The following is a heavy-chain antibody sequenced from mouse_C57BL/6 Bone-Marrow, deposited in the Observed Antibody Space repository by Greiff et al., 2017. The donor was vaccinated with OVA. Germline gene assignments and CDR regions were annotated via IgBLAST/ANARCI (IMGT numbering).Heavy chain of an antibody. J-gene: IGHJ4*01. Sequence: VKLQESGPGLVQPSQCLSITCTVSGFSLTSYGVHWVRQSPGKGLEWLGAIWSGGSTDYNEAFISRLRISTDNTKCQVFFKMNSLQADDTAIYDCARKKDSSGFFYAMDYWGQGTSVTVSS. CDR1: GFSLTSYG. CDR2: IWSGGST. CDR3: ARKKDSSGFFYAMDY. D-gene: IGHD3-2*02. V-gene: IGHV2-2*01.